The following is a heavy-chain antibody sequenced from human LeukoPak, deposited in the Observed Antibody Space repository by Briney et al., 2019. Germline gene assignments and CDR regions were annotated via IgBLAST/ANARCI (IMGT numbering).Heavy chain of an antibody. CDR3: ARDLGLASRGENSDY. Sequence: GSLRLSCAASGFTFSSYSMNWVRQAPGKGLEWVSYISSSSSTIYYADSVKGRFTISRDNAKNSLYLQMNSLRAEDTAVYYCARDLGLASRGENSDYWGQGTLVTVSS. V-gene: IGHV3-48*01. CDR1: GFTFSSYS. J-gene: IGHJ4*02. CDR2: ISSSSSTI. D-gene: IGHD1-26*01.